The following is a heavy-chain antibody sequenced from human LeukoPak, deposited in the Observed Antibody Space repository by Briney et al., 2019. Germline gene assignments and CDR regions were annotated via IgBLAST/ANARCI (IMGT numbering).Heavy chain of an antibody. V-gene: IGHV3-48*01. Sequence: GGSLRLSCAASGFTFNTYTMNWVRQAPGKGLEWVSYISGSSGIIDYADSVRGRFTISRDNAKNSLYLQMNSLRAEDTAVYYCAIRGTWGQGTLVTVSS. CDR3: AIRGT. CDR2: ISGSSGII. CDR1: GFTFNTYT. J-gene: IGHJ5*02.